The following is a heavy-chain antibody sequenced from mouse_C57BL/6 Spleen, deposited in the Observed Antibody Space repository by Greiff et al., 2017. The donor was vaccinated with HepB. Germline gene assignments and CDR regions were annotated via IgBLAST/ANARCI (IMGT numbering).Heavy chain of an antibody. Sequence: EVQLQQSGPELVKPGASVKISCKASGYTFTDYYMNWVKQSHGKSLEWIGDINPNNGGTSYNQKFKGKATLTVDKSSSTAYMELRSLTSEDSAVYYCARWGLRSGAYWGQGTLVTVSA. D-gene: IGHD1-1*01. CDR2: INPNNGGT. J-gene: IGHJ3*01. V-gene: IGHV1-26*01. CDR3: ARWGLRSGAY. CDR1: GYTFTDYY.